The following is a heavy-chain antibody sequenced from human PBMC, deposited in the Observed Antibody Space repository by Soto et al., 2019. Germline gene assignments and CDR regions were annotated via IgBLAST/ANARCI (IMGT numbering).Heavy chain of an antibody. CDR2: INGNSHDI. CDR1: GFIFSESY. CDR3: TTDPSLPEF. J-gene: IGHJ4*02. V-gene: IGHV3-11*05. D-gene: IGHD3-10*01. Sequence: QEEVVESGGGLVKPGGSLRLSCAASGFIFSESYMTWIRQAPGKVVEWVSYINGNSHDIKYADSVKGRFTISRDNAKNSVYLQMNNLRVADTAVYYFTTDPSLPEFRGQGTLVTVSS.